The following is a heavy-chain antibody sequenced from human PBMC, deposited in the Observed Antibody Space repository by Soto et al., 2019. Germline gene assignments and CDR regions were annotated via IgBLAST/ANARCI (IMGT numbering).Heavy chain of an antibody. Sequence: SVKVSCKASGGTFSSYAISWVRQAPGQGLEWMGGIIPIFGTANYAQKFQGRVTITADESTSTAYMELSSLRSEDTAVYYCATVDTGGYSCSTDPIDTHYYYYYMDVWGKGTTVTVSS. D-gene: IGHD6-6*01. CDR1: GGTFSSYA. CDR2: IIPIFGTA. J-gene: IGHJ6*03. CDR3: ATVDTGGYSCSTDPIDTHYYYYYMDV. V-gene: IGHV1-69*13.